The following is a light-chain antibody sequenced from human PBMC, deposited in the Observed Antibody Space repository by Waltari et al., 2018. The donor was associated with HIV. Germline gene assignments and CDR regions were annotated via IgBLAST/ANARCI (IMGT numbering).Light chain of an antibody. CDR1: QDISNY. V-gene: IGKV1-33*01. CDR3: QQYDSLPLT. Sequence: IQMTQSPSSLSASVGDRVTITCQASQDISNYLNWYQQKPGKAPKLLIYDASNLETGVPSRFSGSGSGTVFTFTISSLQPEDIATYYCQQYDSLPLTFGGGTKVEIK. J-gene: IGKJ4*01. CDR2: DAS.